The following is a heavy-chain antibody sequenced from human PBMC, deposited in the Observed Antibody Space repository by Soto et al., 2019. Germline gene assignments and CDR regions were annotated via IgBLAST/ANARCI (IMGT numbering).Heavy chain of an antibody. Sequence: GGSLRLSCTTSGFRFGDFAMSWVRQAPGKGLEWVGFIRSKAYGGTSQYAASVRGRFTISRDDSTSIAYLQMDSLKIDDTGVYYCSRPAEYYGSGSLDFWGQGTLVTVSS. CDR1: GFRFGDFA. CDR3: SRPAEYYGSGSLDF. CDR2: IRSKAYGGTS. D-gene: IGHD3-10*01. J-gene: IGHJ4*02. V-gene: IGHV3-49*04.